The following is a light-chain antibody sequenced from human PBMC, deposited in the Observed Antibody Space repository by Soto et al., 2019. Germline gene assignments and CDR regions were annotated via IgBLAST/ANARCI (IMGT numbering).Light chain of an antibody. J-gene: IGKJ5*01. CDR2: AAS. V-gene: IGKV1-27*01. CDR3: QKYSSAPFA. Sequence: DIQMTQSPSSLSAPVGDRVTITCRASQGISTLLAWYQQKPGKVPKLLIYAASTLQSGVPSRFSGSGSGTDFTLTISSLQPEDVATYYCQKYSSAPFAFGQGTRLEIK. CDR1: QGISTL.